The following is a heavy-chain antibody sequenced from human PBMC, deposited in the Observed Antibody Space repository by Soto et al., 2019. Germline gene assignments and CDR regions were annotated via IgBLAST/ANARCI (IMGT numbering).Heavy chain of an antibody. Sequence: QVQLVQSGAEVKKPGSSVKVSCKASGGTFSSYAISWVRQAPGQGLEWMGGIIPIFGTANYAQKFQGRGTITADESTSTAYMELSSLRSEDTAVYYCAREGEYYDFWSGYYTRGHYFDYWGQGTLVTVSS. CDR1: GGTFSSYA. J-gene: IGHJ4*02. D-gene: IGHD3-3*01. CDR3: AREGEYYDFWSGYYTRGHYFDY. V-gene: IGHV1-69*01. CDR2: IIPIFGTA.